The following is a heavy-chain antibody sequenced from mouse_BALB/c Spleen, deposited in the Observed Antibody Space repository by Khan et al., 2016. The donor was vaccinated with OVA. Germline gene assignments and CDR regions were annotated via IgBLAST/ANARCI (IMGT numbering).Heavy chain of an antibody. CDR3: ARGNYYGSNSWFAY. Sequence: QIQLVQSGPELKKPGETVKISCKASGYTFTNYGINWVKQAPGKGLKWMGWINTNTGEPTYAEEFKGRFAFSLETSASTAYLQLNNLKNEDTGTYFCARGNYYGSNSWFAYWGQGTLVTVSA. CDR2: INTNTGEP. D-gene: IGHD1-1*01. CDR1: GYTFTNYG. V-gene: IGHV9-3*02. J-gene: IGHJ3*01.